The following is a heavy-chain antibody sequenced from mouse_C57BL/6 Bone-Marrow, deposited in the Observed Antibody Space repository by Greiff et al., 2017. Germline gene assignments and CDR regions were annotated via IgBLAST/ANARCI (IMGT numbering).Heavy chain of an antibody. CDR3: ARDYYVCMDY. CDR1: GYTFTSYG. CDR2: IYPRSGNT. V-gene: IGHV1-81*01. J-gene: IGHJ4*01. D-gene: IGHD1-1*01. Sequence: VQLQESGAELARPGASVKLSCKASGYTFTSYGISWVKQRTGQGLEWIGEIYPRSGNTYYNEKFKGKATLTADKSSSTAYMELRSLTSKDSAVYFWARDYYVCMDYWGQGTAVTVSS.